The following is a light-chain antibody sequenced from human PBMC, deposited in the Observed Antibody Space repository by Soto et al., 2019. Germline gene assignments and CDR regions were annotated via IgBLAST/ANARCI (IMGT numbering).Light chain of an antibody. CDR1: QSVSSSF. J-gene: IGKJ4*01. Sequence: EIVLTQSAGTLSLSPGERATLSCRASQSVSSSFFAWYQQKPGQAPRLLIYGASNRATGITDRFSGSGSGTDFTLTIGRLEPEDSAVYYCQVYSDSPRLTFGGGTKVEIK. CDR3: QVYSDSPRLT. CDR2: GAS. V-gene: IGKV3-20*01.